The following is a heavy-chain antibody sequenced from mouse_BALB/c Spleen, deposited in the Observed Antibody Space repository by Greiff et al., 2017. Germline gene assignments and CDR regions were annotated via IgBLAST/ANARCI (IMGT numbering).Heavy chain of an antibody. J-gene: IGHJ4*01. CDR3: ARDGYDGAMDY. Sequence: EVQLVESGGDLVKPGGSLKLSCAASGFTFSSYGMSWVRQTPDKRLEWVATISSGGSYTYYPDSVKGRFTISRDNAKNTLYLQMSSLKSEDTAMYYCARDGYDGAMDYWGQGTSVTVSS. D-gene: IGHD2-2*01. V-gene: IGHV5-6*01. CDR1: GFTFSSYG. CDR2: ISSGGSYT.